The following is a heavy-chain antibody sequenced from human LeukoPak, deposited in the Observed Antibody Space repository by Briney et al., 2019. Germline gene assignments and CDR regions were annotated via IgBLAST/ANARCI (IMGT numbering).Heavy chain of an antibody. CDR2: ISSSSYI. CDR3: ARDHTDYVWGSYRNYFDY. V-gene: IGHV3-21*01. J-gene: IGHJ4*02. D-gene: IGHD3-16*02. Sequence: GGSLRLSCAASGFTFSSYSMNWVRQAPGKGLEWVSSISSSSYIYYADSVKGRFTISRDNAKNSLYLQMNSLRAEDTAVYYCARDHTDYVWGSYRNYFDYWGQGTLVTVSS. CDR1: GFTFSSYS.